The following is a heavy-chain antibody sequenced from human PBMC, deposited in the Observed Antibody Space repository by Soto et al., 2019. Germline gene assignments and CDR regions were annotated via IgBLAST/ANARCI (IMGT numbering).Heavy chain of an antibody. Sequence: PGGSLRLSCAASGFTFSSYAMSWVRQAPGKGLEWVSAISGSGGSTYYADSVKGRFTISRDNSKNTLYLQMNSLRAEDTAVYYCAKDILRRDVVGDYTLGYMDVWGKGTTVTVSS. CDR3: AKDILRRDVVGDYTLGYMDV. CDR1: GFTFSSYA. V-gene: IGHV3-23*01. J-gene: IGHJ6*03. CDR2: ISGSGGST. D-gene: IGHD4-17*01.